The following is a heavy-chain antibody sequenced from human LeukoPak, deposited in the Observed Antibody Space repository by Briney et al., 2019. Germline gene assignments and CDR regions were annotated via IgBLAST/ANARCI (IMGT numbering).Heavy chain of an antibody. V-gene: IGHV3-53*01. Sequence: ETLSLTCTVSGGSISSYYWSWVRQAPGKGLEWVSVIYSGGSTYYADSVKGRFTISRDNSKNTLYLQMNSLRAEDTAVYYCAKDLVTDYYDSSGYYYDVWGQGTLVTVSS. CDR1: GGSISSYY. CDR2: IYSGGST. CDR3: AKDLVTDYYDSSGYYYDV. D-gene: IGHD3-22*01. J-gene: IGHJ1*01.